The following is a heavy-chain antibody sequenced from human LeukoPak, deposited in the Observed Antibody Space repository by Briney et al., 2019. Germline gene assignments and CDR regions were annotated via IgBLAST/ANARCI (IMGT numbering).Heavy chain of an antibody. D-gene: IGHD5-24*01. CDR1: GGSIGGYF. CDR2: IFYNGNT. J-gene: IGHJ4*02. Sequence: SETLSLTCTVSGGSIGGYFWSWLRQPPGKGLEWVGWIFYNGNTNYNSSLKSRLTMSVDASKNQFYLKLNSVTAADTAVYYCARGGLQLGYWGQGTLVTVSS. V-gene: IGHV4-59*01. CDR3: ARGGLQLGY.